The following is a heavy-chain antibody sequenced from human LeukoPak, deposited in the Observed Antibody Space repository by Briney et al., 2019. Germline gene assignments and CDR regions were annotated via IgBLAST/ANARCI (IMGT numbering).Heavy chain of an antibody. J-gene: IGHJ3*02. D-gene: IGHD5-18*01. V-gene: IGHV1-2*02. CDR2: INPNSGGT. CDR1: GYTLTDYY. CDR3: ARVFGGYSLENAFDI. Sequence: GASVKVSCKASGYTLTDYYMHWVRQAPGQGLEWMGWINPNSGGTNYAQKFQGRVTMTRDTSISTAYMELSRLRSDDTAVYYCARVFGGYSLENAFDIWGQGTMVTVSS.